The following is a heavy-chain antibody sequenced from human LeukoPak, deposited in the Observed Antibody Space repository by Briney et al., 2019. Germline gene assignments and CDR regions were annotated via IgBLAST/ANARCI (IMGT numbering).Heavy chain of an antibody. CDR3: ARESGSGSYFGYFDY. D-gene: IGHD1-26*01. J-gene: IGHJ4*02. CDR2: ISSSGSTI. V-gene: IGHV3-48*03. CDR1: GFTFSSYE. Sequence: GGSLRLSCAASGFTFSSYEMNWVCQAPGKGLEWVSYISSSGSTIYYADSVKGRFTISRDNAKNSLYLQMNSLRAEDTAVYYCARESGSGSYFGYFDYWGQGTLVTVSS.